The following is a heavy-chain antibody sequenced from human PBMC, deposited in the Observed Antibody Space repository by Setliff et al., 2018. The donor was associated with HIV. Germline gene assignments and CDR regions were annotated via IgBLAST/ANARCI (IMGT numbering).Heavy chain of an antibody. Sequence: SETLSLTCSVSGGSISSSTCYWGWIRQPPGKGLEWIGDIFYTGSTYYNPSLKSRVAISVDTSENQFSLKLNSVTAADTAVYYCARRGRDGVFIMFATGFDPWGQGALVTVSS. V-gene: IGHV4-39*01. J-gene: IGHJ5*02. CDR2: IFYTGST. CDR3: ARRGRDGVFIMFATGFDP. CDR1: GGSISSSTCY. D-gene: IGHD2-8*01.